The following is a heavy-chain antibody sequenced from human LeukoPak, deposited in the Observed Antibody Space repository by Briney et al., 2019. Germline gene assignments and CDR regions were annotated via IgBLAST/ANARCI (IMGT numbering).Heavy chain of an antibody. CDR2: ITYSGGNT. J-gene: IGHJ4*02. V-gene: IGHV3-23*01. Sequence: PGGSLRLSCAACGLTFTSYGMSGLRQAPGKGVEWVSSITYSGGNTYYADSVKGRFTISRDKSKNTLYLHMSSLRAEDTALYYCAKAREDTYYYDSSGYYFATPLDYWGQGTLVTVSS. CDR1: GLTFTSYG. D-gene: IGHD3-22*01. CDR3: AKAREDTYYYDSSGYYFATPLDY.